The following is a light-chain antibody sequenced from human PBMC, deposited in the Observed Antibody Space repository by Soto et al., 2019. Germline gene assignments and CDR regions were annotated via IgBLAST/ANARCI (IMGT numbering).Light chain of an antibody. Sequence: EIVLTQSPGTLSLSPGERATLSCRASQSVSSSYLACYQQKPGQAPRLLIYAASSRATGIPDRFSGSGSGTDFTLTISRLEPEDFAVYYCQQYRSSPFTFGPGTKVDIK. CDR1: QSVSSSY. V-gene: IGKV3-20*01. CDR2: AAS. J-gene: IGKJ3*01. CDR3: QQYRSSPFT.